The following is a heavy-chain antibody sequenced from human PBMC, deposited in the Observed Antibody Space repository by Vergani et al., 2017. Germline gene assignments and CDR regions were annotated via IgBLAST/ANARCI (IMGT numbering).Heavy chain of an antibody. CDR2: IYTSGST. Sequence: VQLLESGGGLVQPGGSLRLSCAASGFTFSSYAMSWVRQAPGKGLEWIGYIYTSGSTNYNPSLKSRVTISVDTSKNQFSLKLSSVTAADTAVYYCARHGPYTVTTHGMDVWGQGTTVTVSS. CDR3: ARHGPYTVTTHGMDV. V-gene: IGHV4-4*09. CDR1: GFTFSSYA. D-gene: IGHD4-17*01. J-gene: IGHJ6*02.